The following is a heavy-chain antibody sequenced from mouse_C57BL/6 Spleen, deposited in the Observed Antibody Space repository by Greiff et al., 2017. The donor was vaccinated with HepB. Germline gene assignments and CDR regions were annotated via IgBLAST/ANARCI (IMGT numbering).Heavy chain of an antibody. V-gene: IGHV5-4*03. D-gene: IGHD1-1*01. CDR2: ISDGGSYT. Sequence: EVTLVESGGGLVKPGGSLKLSCAASGFTFSSYAMSWVRQTPEKRLEWVATISDGGSYTYYPDNVKGRFTISRDNAKNNLYLQMSHLKSEDTAMYYGAGDYYGSSYYAMDYWGQGTSVTVSS. CDR3: AGDYYGSSYYAMDY. CDR1: GFTFSSYA. J-gene: IGHJ4*01.